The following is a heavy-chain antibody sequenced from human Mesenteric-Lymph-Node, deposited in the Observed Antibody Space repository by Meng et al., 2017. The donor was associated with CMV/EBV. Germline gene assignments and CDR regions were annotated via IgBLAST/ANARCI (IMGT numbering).Heavy chain of an antibody. CDR2: ISGNGGVT. CDR1: GFTFSNNA. V-gene: IGHV3-23*01. Sequence: SGFTFSNNAMSWVRQAPGKGREWVSAISGNGGVTDYADSVKGRFTISRENSKNTLFMQMNSLRAEDTAIHYCAKGLHYHGAGSYTDYWGQGTLVTVSS. CDR3: AKGLHYHGAGSYTDY. D-gene: IGHD3-10*01. J-gene: IGHJ4*02.